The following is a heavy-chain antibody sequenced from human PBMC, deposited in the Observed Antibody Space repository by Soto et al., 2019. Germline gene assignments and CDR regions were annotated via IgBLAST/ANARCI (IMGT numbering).Heavy chain of an antibody. D-gene: IGHD2-2*01. CDR1: GFTFSNAW. CDR2: IKSKTDGGTT. Sequence: EVQLVESGGGLVKPGGSLRLSCAASGFTFSNAWMSWVRQAPGKGLEWVGRIKSKTDGGTTDYAAPVKGRFTISRDDSKNTLYLQMNSLKTEDTAVYYCITGGDCSSTSCYALRYYYYYMDVWGKGTTVTVSS. V-gene: IGHV3-15*01. CDR3: ITGGDCSSTSCYALRYYYYYMDV. J-gene: IGHJ6*03.